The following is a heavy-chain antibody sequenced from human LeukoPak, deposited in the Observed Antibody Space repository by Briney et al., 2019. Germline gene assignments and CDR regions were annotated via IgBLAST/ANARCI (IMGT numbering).Heavy chain of an antibody. CDR3: ARDTDYASGTMYDY. D-gene: IGHD3-10*01. J-gene: IGHJ4*02. Sequence: GGSLRLSCAASGLTFNNYGMNWVRQAPGKGLEWVSSISGSSNYIYYADSVKGRFTISRDNAKNSLYLQMNSLRAEDTAVYYCARDTDYASGTMYDYWGQGTLVTVSS. CDR1: GLTFNNYG. CDR2: ISGSSNYI. V-gene: IGHV3-21*01.